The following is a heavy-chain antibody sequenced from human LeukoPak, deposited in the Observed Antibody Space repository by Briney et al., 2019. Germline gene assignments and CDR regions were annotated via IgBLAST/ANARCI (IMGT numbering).Heavy chain of an antibody. J-gene: IGHJ3*01. CDR3: ARGGNYLLDAFHV. D-gene: IGHD4-23*01. CDR2: TNSDGSDI. V-gene: IGHV3-74*01. Sequence: PGRSLRLSCAASGFTFSSYWMHWVRQGPGKGLVWVSRTNSDGSDISYGDSAKGRFTISRNNAKNTLYLQMNSLRADDTAVYYCARGGNYLLDAFHVWGQGTVVTVSS. CDR1: GFTFSSYW.